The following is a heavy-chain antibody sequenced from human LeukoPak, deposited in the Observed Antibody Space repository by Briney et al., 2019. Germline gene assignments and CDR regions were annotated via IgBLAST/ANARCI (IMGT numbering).Heavy chain of an antibody. J-gene: IGHJ4*02. CDR2: IKQDGSEK. Sequence: GGSLRLSCAASGFTFSSYWMSWVRQAPGKGLEWVANIKQDGSEKYYVDSVKGRFTISRDNAKNSLYLQMNSLRAEDTAVYDCARETLGYCSGGSCYAFDYWGQGTLVTVSS. CDR3: ARETLGYCSGGSCYAFDY. V-gene: IGHV3-7*01. CDR1: GFTFSSYW. D-gene: IGHD2-15*01.